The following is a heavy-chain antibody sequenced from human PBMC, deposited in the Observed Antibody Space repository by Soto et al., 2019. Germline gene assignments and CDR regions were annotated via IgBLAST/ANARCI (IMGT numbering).Heavy chain of an antibody. CDR3: ARPREYRGYDLDS. V-gene: IGHV4-34*01. CDR1: GGSFSGYY. Sequence: SETLSLTCAVYGGSFSGYYWSWIRQPPGKGLEWIGEINHSGSTNYNPSLKSRVTISVDTSKNQFSLKLSSVTDADTAVYYCARPREYRGYDLDSWGQGTLVTVSS. CDR2: INHSGST. D-gene: IGHD5-12*01. J-gene: IGHJ4*02.